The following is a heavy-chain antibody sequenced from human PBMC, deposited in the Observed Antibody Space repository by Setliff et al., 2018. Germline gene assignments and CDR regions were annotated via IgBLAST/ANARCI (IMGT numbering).Heavy chain of an antibody. Sequence: PSETLSLTCAVSGLSISGEYYWGWIRQPPGGGPEWIGITYHDGRAYYSTSLKSRVNLSLDMSKTQFSLHLNSVTAADTAVYYCMRQVGGGLWYFDYWGQGNLVTVSS. J-gene: IGHJ4*02. V-gene: IGHV4-38-2*01. CDR3: MRQVGGGLWYFDY. CDR2: TYHDGRA. D-gene: IGHD2-15*01. CDR1: GLSISGEYY.